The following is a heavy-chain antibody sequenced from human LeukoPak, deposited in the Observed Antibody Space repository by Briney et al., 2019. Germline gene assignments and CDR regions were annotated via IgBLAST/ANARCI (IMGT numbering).Heavy chain of an antibody. V-gene: IGHV4-38-2*02. Sequence: SETLSLTCTVSGYSISSGYYWGWIRQPPVKGLEWIGSIYHSGSTYYNPSLKSRVTISVDTSKNQFSLKLSSVTAADTAVYYCARDLDDFWSGYRPKIFDYWGQGTLVTVSS. CDR2: IYHSGST. J-gene: IGHJ4*02. CDR3: ARDLDDFWSGYRPKIFDY. CDR1: GYSISSGYY. D-gene: IGHD3-3*01.